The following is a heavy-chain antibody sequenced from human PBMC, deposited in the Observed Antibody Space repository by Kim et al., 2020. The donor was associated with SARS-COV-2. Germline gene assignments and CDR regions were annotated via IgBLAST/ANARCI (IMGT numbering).Heavy chain of an antibody. J-gene: IGHJ3*02. CDR1: GFTFSSYA. CDR2: ISGSGGST. Sequence: GGSLRLSCAASGFTFSSYAMSWVRQAPGKGLEWVSAISGSGGSTYYADSVKGRFTISRDNSKNTLYLQMNSLRAEETAVYYCAKDRTFDSSGYLGIAAVDIWGQGTMVTVSS. D-gene: IGHD3-22*01. V-gene: IGHV3-23*01. CDR3: AKDRTFDSSGYLGIAAVDI.